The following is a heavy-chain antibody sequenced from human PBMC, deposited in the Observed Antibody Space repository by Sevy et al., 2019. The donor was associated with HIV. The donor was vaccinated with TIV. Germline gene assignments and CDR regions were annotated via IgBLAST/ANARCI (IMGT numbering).Heavy chain of an antibody. J-gene: IGHJ4*02. Sequence: GGCLRLSCAASGFTFNTYAMSWVRQAPGKGLEWVSGISGSAYSTYYSDSVKGRFTISRDNSKNTLSLQMNSLRAEDTAVYYCAKESPGYNHDSSGSLDYWGQGTLVTVSS. CDR2: ISGSAYST. V-gene: IGHV3-23*01. CDR3: AKESPGYNHDSSGSLDY. CDR1: GFTFNTYA. D-gene: IGHD3-22*01.